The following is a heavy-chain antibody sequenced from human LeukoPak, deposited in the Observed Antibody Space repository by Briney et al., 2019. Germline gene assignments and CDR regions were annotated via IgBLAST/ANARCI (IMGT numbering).Heavy chain of an antibody. V-gene: IGHV3-7*01. Sequence: QPGGSLRLSCAASGFTSISYWMSWVRQAPGKGLEWVANIKQDGSEKYYVDSVKGRFAISRDNAKNSLYLQMNSLRAEDTAVYYCARDKDFWSGYLLADWGQGTLVTVSS. CDR2: IKQDGSEK. J-gene: IGHJ4*02. CDR1: GFTSISYW. D-gene: IGHD3-3*01. CDR3: ARDKDFWSGYLLAD.